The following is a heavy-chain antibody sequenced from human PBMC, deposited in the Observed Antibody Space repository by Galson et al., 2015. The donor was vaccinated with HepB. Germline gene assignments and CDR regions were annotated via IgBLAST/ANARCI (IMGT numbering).Heavy chain of an antibody. CDR2: ISGSGGST. Sequence: LSCAASGFTFSSYAMSWVRQAPGKGLEWVSAISGSGGSTYYADSVKGRFTISRDNSKNTLYLQMNSLRAEDTAVYYCAALRLQIYYYYYGMDVWGQGTTVTVSS. J-gene: IGHJ6*02. D-gene: IGHD4-11*01. CDR1: GFTFSSYA. V-gene: IGHV3-23*01. CDR3: AALRLQIYYYYYGMDV.